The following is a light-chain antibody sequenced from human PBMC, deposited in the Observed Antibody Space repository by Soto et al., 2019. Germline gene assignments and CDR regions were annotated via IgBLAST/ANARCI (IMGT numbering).Light chain of an antibody. CDR1: RSDVGAYNY. CDR2: EVT. V-gene: IGLV2-14*01. Sequence: QSVLTQPASVSGSPGQSIAISCTGTRSDVGAYNYVSWYQQHPGKAPKLMISEVTNRPSGVSDRFSGSKSGNTASLTISGLQTEDGAHYYCSSFTSRFTFVFGTGTQVTV. CDR3: SSFTSRFTFV. J-gene: IGLJ1*01.